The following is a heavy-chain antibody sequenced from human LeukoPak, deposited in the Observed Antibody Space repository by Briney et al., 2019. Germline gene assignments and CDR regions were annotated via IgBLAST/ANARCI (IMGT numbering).Heavy chain of an antibody. Sequence: GGSLRLSCAASGFTFSSYAMHWVRQAPGKGLEWMAVISYDGSNKYYADSVKGRFTISRDNSKNTLYLQMNSLRAEDTAVYYCARDKLWFGELFKGDWFDPWGQGTLVTVSS. CDR1: GFTFSSYA. J-gene: IGHJ5*02. CDR2: ISYDGSNK. CDR3: ARDKLWFGELFKGDWFDP. D-gene: IGHD3-10*01. V-gene: IGHV3-30-3*01.